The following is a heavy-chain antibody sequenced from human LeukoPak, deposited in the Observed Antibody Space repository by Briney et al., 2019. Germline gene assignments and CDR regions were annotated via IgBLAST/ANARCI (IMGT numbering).Heavy chain of an antibody. CDR2: IKQGGSEK. V-gene: IGHV3-7*01. D-gene: IGHD3-9*01. CDR3: ARVDFDWLFDY. Sequence: GGSLRLSCAASGFTFSSYWMSWVRQAPGKGLEWVANIKQGGSEKYYVDSVKGRFTISRDNAKNSLYLQMNSLRAEDTAVYYCARVDFDWLFDYWGQGTLVTVSS. J-gene: IGHJ4*02. CDR1: GFTFSSYW.